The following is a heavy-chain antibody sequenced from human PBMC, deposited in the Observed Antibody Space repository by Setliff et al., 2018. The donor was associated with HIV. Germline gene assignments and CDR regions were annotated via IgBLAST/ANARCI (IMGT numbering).Heavy chain of an antibody. CDR2: ISSSSTYI. CDR3: VREVVRTLDY. CDR1: GFTFSSYS. J-gene: IGHJ4*02. Sequence: NPGGSLRLSCAASGFTFSSYSMNWVRQAPGKGLEWVSSISSSSTYIYYSDSVKGRFTISRDNAKNSLYLQMNSLTAEDTAVYYCVREVVRTLDYWGQGTLVTVSS. V-gene: IGHV3-21*04. D-gene: IGHD2-15*01.